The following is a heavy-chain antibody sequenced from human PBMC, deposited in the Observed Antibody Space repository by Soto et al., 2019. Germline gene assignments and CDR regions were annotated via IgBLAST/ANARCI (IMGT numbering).Heavy chain of an antibody. V-gene: IGHV1-2*04. CDR1: GYTFTGYY. CDR2: INPNSGGT. D-gene: IGHD5-12*01. J-gene: IGHJ6*02. CDR3: ARVQALSGYDSFFEIPPSGYGMDV. Sequence: QVQLVQSGAEVKKPGASVKVSCKASGYTFTGYYMHWVRQAPGQGLEWMGWINPNSGGTNYAQKFQGWVTMTRDTSISTAYMELSRLRSDDTAVYYCARVQALSGYDSFFEIPPSGYGMDVWGQGTTVTVSS.